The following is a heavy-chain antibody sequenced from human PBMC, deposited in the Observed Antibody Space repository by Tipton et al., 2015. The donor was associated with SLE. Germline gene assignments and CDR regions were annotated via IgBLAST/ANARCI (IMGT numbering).Heavy chain of an antibody. Sequence: SLRLSCAASGFTFSDYWMHWVRQAPGKGLLWVSRIYRDGSSTNYADSVKGRFTISRDNAKKMLYLQMNSLRAEDTALYYCGTTSSDYGMDVWGQGTTVTVSS. D-gene: IGHD3-22*01. CDR3: GTTSSDYGMDV. CDR2: IYRDGSST. CDR1: GFTFSDYW. V-gene: IGHV3-74*01. J-gene: IGHJ6*02.